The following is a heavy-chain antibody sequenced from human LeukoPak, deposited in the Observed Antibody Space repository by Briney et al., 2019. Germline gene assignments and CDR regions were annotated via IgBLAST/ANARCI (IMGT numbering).Heavy chain of an antibody. CDR2: IYTSGST. CDR3: ARDSPYYYGSGSYDY. CDR1: GASVSDGNYY. V-gene: IGHV4-61*02. D-gene: IGHD3-10*01. J-gene: IGHJ4*02. Sequence: PSETLSLTCSVSGASVSDGNYYWSWIRQPAGKGLEWIGRIYTSGSTNYNPSLKSRVTMSVDTSKNQFSLKLSSVTAADTAVYYCARDSPYYYGSGSYDYWGQGTLVTVSS.